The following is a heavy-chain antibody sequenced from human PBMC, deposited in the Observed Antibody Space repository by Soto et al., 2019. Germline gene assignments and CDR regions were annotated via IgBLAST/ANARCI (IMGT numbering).Heavy chain of an antibody. CDR2: ISGSGGST. CDR1: GFTFSSYA. J-gene: IGHJ2*01. CDR3: AKDSGTMAGPPPEWYFDL. V-gene: IGHV3-23*01. Sequence: GGSLRLSCAASGFTFSSYAMSWVRQAPGKGLEWVSAISGSGGSTYYADSVKGRFTISRDNSKNTLYLQMNSLRAEDTAVYYCAKDSGTMAGPPPEWYFDLWGPGTLVTVSS. D-gene: IGHD6-19*01.